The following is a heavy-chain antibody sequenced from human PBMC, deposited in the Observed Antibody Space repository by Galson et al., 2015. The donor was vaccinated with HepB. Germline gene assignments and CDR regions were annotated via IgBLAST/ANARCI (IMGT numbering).Heavy chain of an antibody. Sequence: SLRLSCAASGFTFSSYSMNWVRQAPGKGLEWVSSISSSSSYIYYADSVKGRFTISRDNAKNSLYLQMNSLRAEDTAVYYCARDMGGSPGLDYWGQGTLVTVSS. V-gene: IGHV3-21*01. CDR3: ARDMGGSPGLDY. CDR2: ISSSSSYI. CDR1: GFTFSSYS. D-gene: IGHD1-26*01. J-gene: IGHJ4*02.